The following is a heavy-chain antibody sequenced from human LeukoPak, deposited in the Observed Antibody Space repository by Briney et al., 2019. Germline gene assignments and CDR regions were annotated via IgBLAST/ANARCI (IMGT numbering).Heavy chain of an antibody. V-gene: IGHV3-74*01. J-gene: IGHJ4*02. D-gene: IGHD5-18*01. Sequence: GGSLRLSCAASGFSFSDHWMHWVRHAPGRGLVWVSHINSDGSTSYADSVKGRFTISRDNAKNTLYLQMNSLRAEDTAVYYCARGETDTAMVFDYWGQGTLVTVSS. CDR2: INSDGST. CDR3: ARGETDTAMVFDY. CDR1: GFSFSDHW.